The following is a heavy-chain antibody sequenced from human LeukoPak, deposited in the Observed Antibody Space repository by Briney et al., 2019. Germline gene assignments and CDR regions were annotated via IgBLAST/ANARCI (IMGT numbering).Heavy chain of an antibody. Sequence: PSETLSLTCTVSGGSISSGAYYWTWIRQHPGKGLEWIGYIYYSGSTYYNPSLKRRVTISVDMSKNQFSLKLSSVTAADTAMYYCARAEIWYYYDSSGYMFDYWGQGTLVTVSS. V-gene: IGHV4-31*03. D-gene: IGHD3-22*01. CDR1: GGSISSGAYY. CDR2: IYYSGST. J-gene: IGHJ4*02. CDR3: ARAEIWYYYDSSGYMFDY.